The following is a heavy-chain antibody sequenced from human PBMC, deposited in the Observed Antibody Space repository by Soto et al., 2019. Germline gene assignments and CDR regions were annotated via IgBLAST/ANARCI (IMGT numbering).Heavy chain of an antibody. CDR2: ISGSGGST. Sequence: GGSLRLSCAASGFTFSSYAMSWVRQAPGKGLEWVSAISGSGGSTYYADSVKGRFTISRDNSKNTLYLQMNSLRAEDTAVYYCAKKRSYDFCSGYYFDYWGQGTLVTVSS. CDR3: AKKRSYDFCSGYYFDY. J-gene: IGHJ4*02. V-gene: IGHV3-23*01. D-gene: IGHD3-3*01. CDR1: GFTFSSYA.